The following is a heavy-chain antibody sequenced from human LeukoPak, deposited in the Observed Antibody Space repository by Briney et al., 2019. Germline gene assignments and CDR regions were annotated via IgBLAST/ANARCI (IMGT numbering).Heavy chain of an antibody. CDR2: IWSDGTEK. V-gene: IGHV3-33*06. J-gene: IGHJ4*02. D-gene: IGHD4-11*01. CDR1: GLTFNIYG. CDR3: AKDIERGFDYTNSLDY. Sequence: PGKSLRLSCAASGLTFNIYGMHWVRQAPGKGLEWVAVIWSDGTEKYYADSVKGRFAISRDDSNKMVYLQMNSLRVEDTAVYYCAKDIERGFDYTNSLDYWGQGTLVTVSS.